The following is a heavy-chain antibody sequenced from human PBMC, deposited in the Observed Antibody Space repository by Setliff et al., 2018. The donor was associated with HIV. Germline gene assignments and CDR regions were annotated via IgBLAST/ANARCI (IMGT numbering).Heavy chain of an antibody. V-gene: IGHV1-69*05. CDR2: IIPIFGTT. Sequence: GASVKVSCKASGGTFSSYAISWVRQAPGQGLEWMGGIIPIFGTTKYAQKFQGRVTITTDESTSTAYMELSSLRSEDTAVYYCARAPRDGNNYGYQPYYFDYWGQGTLVTVSS. D-gene: IGHD4-17*01. CDR3: ARAPRDGNNYGYQPYYFDY. J-gene: IGHJ4*02. CDR1: GGTFSSYA.